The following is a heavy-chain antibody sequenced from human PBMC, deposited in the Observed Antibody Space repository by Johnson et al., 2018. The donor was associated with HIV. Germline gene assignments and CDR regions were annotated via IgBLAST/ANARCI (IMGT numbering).Heavy chain of an antibody. V-gene: IGHV3-13*01. J-gene: IGHJ3*02. Sequence: VQLVESGGGLVQPGGSLRLSCAASGFTFSSYAMSWVRQAPGKGLEWVSAIGSAGDTHYPDSVKGRFTISRENAKNSLYLQMNSLRVGDTAVYFCARVKRSGTYYRDAFDIWGQWTIVTVSS. CDR3: ARVKRSGTYYRDAFDI. CDR1: GFTFSSYA. CDR2: IGSAGDT. D-gene: IGHD1-26*01.